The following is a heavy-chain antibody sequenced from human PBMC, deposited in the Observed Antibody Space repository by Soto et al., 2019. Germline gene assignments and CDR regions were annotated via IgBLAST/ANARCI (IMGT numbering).Heavy chain of an antibody. CDR1: GFTFSSYA. J-gene: IGHJ4*02. CDR3: AKSLSALFSLGDFKY. CDR2: ISGSGTST. V-gene: IGHV3-23*01. Sequence: GGSLRLSCAASGFTFSSYALNWVRQAPGKGLEWVAEISGSGTSTYYAPSVKGRFIISSDSSKNTLYLRMYSLRAEETAMYYCAKSLSALFSLGDFKYWGQGALVTVSS. D-gene: IGHD2-21*01.